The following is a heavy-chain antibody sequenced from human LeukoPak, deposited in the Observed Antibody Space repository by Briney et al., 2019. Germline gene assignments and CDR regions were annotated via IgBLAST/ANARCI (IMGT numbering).Heavy chain of an antibody. CDR2: INGDGSSA. Sequence: GGSLRLSCAASGFTFSNFWMHWVRQAPGKGLVWVSRINGDGSSASYADSVKGRFTISRDNAKNTLFLQMSSLGAEDTAIYYCARIRYNDYDDWGQGTLVTVSS. D-gene: IGHD5-12*01. V-gene: IGHV3-74*01. J-gene: IGHJ4*02. CDR3: ARIRYNDYDD. CDR1: GFTFSNFW.